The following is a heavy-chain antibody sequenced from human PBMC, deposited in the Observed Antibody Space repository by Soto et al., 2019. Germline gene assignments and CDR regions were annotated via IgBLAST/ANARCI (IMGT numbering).Heavy chain of an antibody. V-gene: IGHV5-51*01. Sequence: IFCKGSECSFTSYRIGRVGQMPGKGLEWMGIIYPGDPDTRYSPSFQGQVTISADKSISTAYLQWSSLKASDTAMYYCARAGYCSSTSCYDYYYYYMDVWGKGTTVTVSS. D-gene: IGHD2-2*01. J-gene: IGHJ6*03. CDR2: IYPGDPDT. CDR3: ARAGYCSSTSCYDYYYYYMDV. CDR1: ECSFTSYR.